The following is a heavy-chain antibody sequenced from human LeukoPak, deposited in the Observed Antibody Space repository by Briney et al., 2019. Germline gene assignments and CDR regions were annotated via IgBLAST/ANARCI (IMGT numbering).Heavy chain of an antibody. J-gene: IGHJ4*02. D-gene: IGHD5-12*01. CDR2: VIPIFGTT. CDR3: ARGDSGYDYGFDN. V-gene: IGHV1-69*05. CDR1: LGTFISHA. Sequence: ASVKVSCKPSLGTFISHAISGVRQAPRQGLGWVGGVIPIFGTTHYAQKFKGRVTLTTDESRSTGYMELRSLRSDDTAVYYCARGDSGYDYGFDNWGQGTLVTVSS.